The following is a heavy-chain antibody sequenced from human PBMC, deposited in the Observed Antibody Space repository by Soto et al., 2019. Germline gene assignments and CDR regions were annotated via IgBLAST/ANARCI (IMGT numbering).Heavy chain of an antibody. J-gene: IGHJ6*02. CDR1: GYSFTSYW. CDR2: IYPGDSDT. D-gene: IGHD3-22*01. CDR3: ARHFSSGDYYDSSGYNYYHYGMDV. V-gene: IGHV5-51*01. Sequence: GESLKISCKGSGYSFTSYWIGWVRQMPGKGLEWMGIIYPGDSDTRYSPSFQGQVTISADKSISTAYLQWSSLKASDTAMYYCARHFSSGDYYDSSGYNYYHYGMDVWGQGTTVTVSS.